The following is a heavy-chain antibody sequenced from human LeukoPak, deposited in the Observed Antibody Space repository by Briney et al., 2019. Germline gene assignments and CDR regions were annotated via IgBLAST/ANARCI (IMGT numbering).Heavy chain of an antibody. CDR3: ARQPGTGGINL. CDR1: GGSISSYY. D-gene: IGHD3-16*01. J-gene: IGHJ4*02. CDR2: IYSSGST. V-gene: IGHV4-4*07. Sequence: SETLSLTCTVSGGSISSYYWSWIRQPAGKGLEWIGRIYSSGSTNYNPSLKSRVTISVDRSKNQFSLKLSSVTAADTAFYYCARQPGTGGINLWGQGTLVTVSS.